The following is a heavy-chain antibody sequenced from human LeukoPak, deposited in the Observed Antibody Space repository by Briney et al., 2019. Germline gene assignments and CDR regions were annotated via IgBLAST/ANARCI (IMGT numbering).Heavy chain of an antibody. CDR1: GFTFSTYW. Sequence: GRSLRLSCAASGFTFSTYWMHWVRQAPGTGLVWVSRIKSDGSNSNYADCVKGRFTISRDNDKTTLYLQMNSLRAEDTAVYHCVRVGGRSSIGGDCWGQGTLVTVSS. CDR3: VRVGGRSSIGGDC. J-gene: IGHJ4*02. V-gene: IGHV3-74*01. D-gene: IGHD3-10*01. CDR2: IKSDGSNS.